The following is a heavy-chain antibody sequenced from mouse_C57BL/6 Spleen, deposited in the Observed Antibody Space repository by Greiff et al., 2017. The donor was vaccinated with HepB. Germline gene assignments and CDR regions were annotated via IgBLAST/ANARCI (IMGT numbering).Heavy chain of an antibody. D-gene: IGHD1-1*01. Sequence: EVQLQPSGAELVQPGASVQLSCTASGFNINDYCMHWVKQRPEQGLEWIGRIDPEDGENKSAPKFQGKATITADTSSNTAYLQLSSLTSEDTAVYYCAREGSTPWFAYWGQGTLVTVSA. CDR3: AREGSTPWFAY. V-gene: IGHV14-2*01. CDR1: GFNINDYC. CDR2: IDPEDGEN. J-gene: IGHJ3*01.